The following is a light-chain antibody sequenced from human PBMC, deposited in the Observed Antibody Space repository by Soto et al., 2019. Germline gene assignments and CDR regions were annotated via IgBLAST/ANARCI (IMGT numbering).Light chain of an antibody. Sequence: QSVLTQSPSASASLGASVKLTCTLSSGHSSYAIAWHQQQPEKGPRYLMKLNSDGSHSKGDGIPDRFSGSSSRAERYLTISSLQSEDEADYFCQPWGTGIHYVFGTGTKLTVL. CDR3: QPWGTGIHYV. J-gene: IGLJ1*01. CDR1: SGHSSYA. CDR2: LNSDGSH. V-gene: IGLV4-69*01.